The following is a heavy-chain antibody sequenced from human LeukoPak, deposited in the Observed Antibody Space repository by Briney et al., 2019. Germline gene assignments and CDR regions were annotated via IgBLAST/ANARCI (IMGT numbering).Heavy chain of an antibody. J-gene: IGHJ5*02. Sequence: GGSLRLSCAASGFTFSSYSMNRVRQAPGKGLEWVSSISSSSSYIYYADSVKGRFTISRDNAKNSLYLQMNSLRAEDTAVYYCARDKLQWLVSPWGQGTLVTVSS. CDR1: GFTFSSYS. V-gene: IGHV3-21*01. CDR2: ISSSSSYI. CDR3: ARDKLQWLVSP. D-gene: IGHD6-19*01.